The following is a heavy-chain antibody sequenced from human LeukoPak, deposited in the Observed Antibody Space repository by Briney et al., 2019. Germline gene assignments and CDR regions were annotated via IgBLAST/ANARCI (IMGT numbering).Heavy chain of an antibody. CDR2: ISAYNGNT. J-gene: IGHJ4*02. CDR1: GYTFTSYG. CDR3: ASLTMVRGVISEVDY. Sequence: GASVKVSCTASGYTFTSYGIGWGRQAPGQGLEWMGWISAYNGNTNYAQKLQGRVTMTTDTSTSTAYMALRSLRSDDTAVYYCASLTMVRGVISEVDYWGQGTLVTVSS. V-gene: IGHV1-18*01. D-gene: IGHD3-10*01.